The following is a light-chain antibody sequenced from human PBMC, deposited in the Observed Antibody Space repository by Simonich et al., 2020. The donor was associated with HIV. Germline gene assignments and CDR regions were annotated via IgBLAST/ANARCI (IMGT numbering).Light chain of an antibody. CDR1: QSVLYSSNNKNY. CDR3: QQYYSTPLT. J-gene: IGKJ4*01. CDR2: WES. V-gene: IGKV4-1*01. Sequence: DIVMTQSPDSLAVSLGARATINCKSSQSVLYSSNNKNYLAWYQQKPGQPPELRTYWESTRESGVPDRFSGSGSGTDFTLTISCLQAEDVAVYYCQQYYSTPLTFGGGTKVEIK.